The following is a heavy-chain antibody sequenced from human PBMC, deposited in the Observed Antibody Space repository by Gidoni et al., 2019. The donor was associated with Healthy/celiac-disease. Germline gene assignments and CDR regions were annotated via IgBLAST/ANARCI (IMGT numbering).Heavy chain of an antibody. D-gene: IGHD5-12*01. CDR2: INHSGST. V-gene: IGHV4-34*01. CDR3: AREGGKWLRLGYFDY. J-gene: IGHJ4*02. CDR1: GGSLSGYY. Sequence: VQLQQWGAGLLKPSETLSLTCAVYGGSLSGYYWSWIRQPPGKGLEWIGEINHSGSTNYNPSLKSRVTISVDTSKNQFSLKLSSVTAADTAVYYCAREGGKWLRLGYFDYWGQGTLVTVSS.